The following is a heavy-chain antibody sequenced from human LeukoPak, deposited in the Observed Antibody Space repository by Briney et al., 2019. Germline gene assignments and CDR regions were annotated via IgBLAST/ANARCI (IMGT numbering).Heavy chain of an antibody. Sequence: GGSLRLSCAASGFTFSSYAMHRVRQAPGKGLEWVAVIAYDGSNKYCADSVKGRFTISRDNSKNTLYLQMNSLRAEDTAVYYCARDIYSGLLAGYFDYWGQGTLVTASS. CDR2: IAYDGSNK. CDR3: ARDIYSGLLAGYFDY. CDR1: GFTFSSYA. J-gene: IGHJ4*02. V-gene: IGHV3-30-3*01. D-gene: IGHD5-12*01.